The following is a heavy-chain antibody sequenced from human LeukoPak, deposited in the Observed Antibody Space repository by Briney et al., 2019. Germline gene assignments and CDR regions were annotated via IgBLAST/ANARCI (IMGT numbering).Heavy chain of an antibody. V-gene: IGHV3-21*01. CDR3: VRDGFYSDSSGYPFGY. Sequence: GGSLRLSCAASGFTFSSYAMSWVRRAPGKGLEWVSCITSSNYMYYADSVKGRFTISRDNAKNSLYLQMNSLRAEDTAVYYCVRDGFYSDSSGYPFGYWGQGTLVTVSS. J-gene: IGHJ4*02. CDR2: ITSSNYM. D-gene: IGHD3-22*01. CDR1: GFTFSSYA.